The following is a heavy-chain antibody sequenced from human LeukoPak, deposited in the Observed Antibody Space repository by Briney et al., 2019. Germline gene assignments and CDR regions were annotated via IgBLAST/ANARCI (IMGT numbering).Heavy chain of an antibody. V-gene: IGHV4-39*01. CDR3: ARGTWEYNWFAP. D-gene: IGHD1-26*01. CDR1: GGSISSSSYY. CDR2: IYYSGST. J-gene: IGHJ5*02. Sequence: SETLSLTCTVSGGSISSSSYYWGWIRQPPGKGLEWIGSIYYSGSTYYNPSLKSRVTISVDTSKNQFSLKLSSVTAADTAVYYCARGTWEYNWFAPRGQGTLVTVSS.